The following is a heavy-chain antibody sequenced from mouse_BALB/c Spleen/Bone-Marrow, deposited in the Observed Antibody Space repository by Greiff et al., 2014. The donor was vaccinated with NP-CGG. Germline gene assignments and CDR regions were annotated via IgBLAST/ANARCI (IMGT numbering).Heavy chain of an antibody. Sequence: EVQVVESGPSLVKPSQTLSLTCSVSGDSITSGYWNWIRKFPGNKLEYMGYISYSGSTYYNPSLKSRISITRDTSKNQYYLQLNSVTTEDTATYYCARIYYDSHWYFDVWGAGTTVTVSS. D-gene: IGHD2-4*01. CDR2: ISYSGST. J-gene: IGHJ1*01. CDR1: GDSITSGY. CDR3: ARIYYDSHWYFDV. V-gene: IGHV3-8*02.